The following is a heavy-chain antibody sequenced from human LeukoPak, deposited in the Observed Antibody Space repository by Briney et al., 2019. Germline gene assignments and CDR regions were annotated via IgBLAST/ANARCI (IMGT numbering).Heavy chain of an antibody. CDR3: ARDRKLELAGMDV. J-gene: IGHJ6*02. CDR1: GFTFSSYS. Sequence: GGSLRLSCAASGFTFSSYSMSWVRQAPGKGLEWVSSISSSSSYIYYADSVKGRFTISRDNAKNSLYLQMNSLRAEDTAVYYCARDRKLELAGMDVWGQGTTVTVSS. V-gene: IGHV3-21*01. CDR2: ISSSSSYI. D-gene: IGHD1-7*01.